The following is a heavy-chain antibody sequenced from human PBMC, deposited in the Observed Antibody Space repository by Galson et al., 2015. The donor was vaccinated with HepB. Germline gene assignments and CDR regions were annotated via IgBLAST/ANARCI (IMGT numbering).Heavy chain of an antibody. CDR2: ISSSSSYI. D-gene: IGHD6-13*01. CDR1: GFPFSSYS. Sequence: LRLSCAASGFPFSSYSMNWVRQAPGKGLEWVSSISSSSSYIYYADSVKGRFTISRDNAKNSLYLQMNSLRAEDTAVYYCARDSIAAAGRLDYWGQGTLVTVSS. CDR3: ARDSIAAAGRLDY. V-gene: IGHV3-21*01. J-gene: IGHJ4*02.